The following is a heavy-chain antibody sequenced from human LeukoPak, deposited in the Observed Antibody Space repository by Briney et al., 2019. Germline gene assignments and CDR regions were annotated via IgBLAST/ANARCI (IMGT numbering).Heavy chain of an antibody. CDR1: GGSITSNSYY. CDR3: ARKGRFLEWLFLHWFDP. CDR2: INHSGST. Sequence: SQTLSLTCTVSGGSITSNSYYWGWIRQPPGKGLEWIGEINHSGSTNYNPSLKSRVTISVDTSKNQFSLKLSSVTAADTAVYYCARKGRFLEWLFLHWFDPWGQGTLVTVSS. D-gene: IGHD3-3*01. J-gene: IGHJ5*02. V-gene: IGHV4-39*07.